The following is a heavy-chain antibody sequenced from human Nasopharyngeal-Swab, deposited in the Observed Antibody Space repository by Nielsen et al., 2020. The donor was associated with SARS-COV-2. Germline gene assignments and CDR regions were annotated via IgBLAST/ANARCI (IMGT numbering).Heavy chain of an antibody. D-gene: IGHD4-17*01. Sequence: ASVKVSCKASGYTFTGYYIHWVRQAPGQGLEWMGWINPNSGGTKYAQNFQGRVAMTRDTSINTAYMELRRLRSDDTAVYYCARDDYGDYGYFGHWGQGTLVTVSS. CDR2: INPNSGGT. CDR3: ARDDYGDYGYFGH. V-gene: IGHV1-2*02. J-gene: IGHJ4*02. CDR1: GYTFTGYY.